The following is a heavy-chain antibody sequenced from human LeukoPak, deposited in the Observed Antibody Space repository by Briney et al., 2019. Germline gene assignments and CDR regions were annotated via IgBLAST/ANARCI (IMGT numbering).Heavy chain of an antibody. D-gene: IGHD3-3*01. CDR1: GGSISSYY. V-gene: IGHV4-4*07. J-gene: IGHJ2*01. Sequence: PSETLSLTCTVSGGSISSYYWSWIRQPAGKGLEWIGRIYTSGSTNYNPSLKSRVTMSVDTSKNQFSLKLSSVTAADTAVYYCARGQGYDFWSGYYGGYWYFDLWGRGTLVTVSS. CDR2: IYTSGST. CDR3: ARGQGYDFWSGYYGGYWYFDL.